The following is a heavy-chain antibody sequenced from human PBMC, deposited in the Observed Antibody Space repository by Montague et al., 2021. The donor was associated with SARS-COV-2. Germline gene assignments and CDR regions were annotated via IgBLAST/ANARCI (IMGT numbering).Heavy chain of an antibody. CDR3: ARDSHHSLLLWFGELPRQNWLDA. Sequence: SLRLSCSASGFTFSSYAMHWVRQAPGKGLEWVAVISYDGSNKYYADSVKGQFTISRDNSKNTLYLQMNSMRAEDKAVYYCARDSHHSLLLWFGELPRQNWLDAWGQGTLVTVSS. CDR1: GFTFSSYA. CDR2: ISYDGSNK. J-gene: IGHJ5*02. V-gene: IGHV3-30-3*01. D-gene: IGHD3-10*01.